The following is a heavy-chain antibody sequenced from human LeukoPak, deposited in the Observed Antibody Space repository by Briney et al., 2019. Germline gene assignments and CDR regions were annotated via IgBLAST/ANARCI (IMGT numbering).Heavy chain of an antibody. CDR2: IYSGGST. D-gene: IGHD2-2*01. Sequence: GGSLRLFCAASGFTVSSNYMSWVRQAPGKGLEWVSVIYSGGSTYYADSVKGRFTISRDNSKNTLYLQMNSLRAEDTAVYYCARVRYQLLPSFPWGQGTLVTVSS. J-gene: IGHJ5*02. CDR1: GFTVSSNY. CDR3: ARVRYQLLPSFP. V-gene: IGHV3-66*01.